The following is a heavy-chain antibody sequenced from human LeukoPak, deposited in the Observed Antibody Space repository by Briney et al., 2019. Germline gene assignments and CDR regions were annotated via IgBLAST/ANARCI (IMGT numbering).Heavy chain of an antibody. CDR2: INPNSGGT. J-gene: IGHJ4*02. D-gene: IGHD3-22*01. Sequence: ASVKVSCKASGYTFTGYYMHWVRQAPGQGLEWMGWINPNSGGTNYAQKFQGRVTMTRDTSISTAYMELSRLRSDVTAVYYCARDLNYYDSSGYYYQWGQGTLVTVSS. CDR1: GYTFTGYY. CDR3: ARDLNYYDSSGYYYQ. V-gene: IGHV1-2*02.